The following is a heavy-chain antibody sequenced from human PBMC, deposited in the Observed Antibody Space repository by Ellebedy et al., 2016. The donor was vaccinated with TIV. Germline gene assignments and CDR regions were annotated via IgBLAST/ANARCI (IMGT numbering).Heavy chain of an antibody. Sequence: GGSLRLSXVGSGFTFSSYAMSWVRQAPGKGLEWVSTISHSDDRIFYIDSVKGRFTISSDNAKNTLFLQMNSLRAEDTALYYCARRGGSGWGGFDIWGQGTMVTVSS. CDR2: ISHSDDRI. V-gene: IGHV3-23*01. D-gene: IGHD6-19*01. J-gene: IGHJ3*02. CDR1: GFTFSSYA. CDR3: ARRGGSGWGGFDI.